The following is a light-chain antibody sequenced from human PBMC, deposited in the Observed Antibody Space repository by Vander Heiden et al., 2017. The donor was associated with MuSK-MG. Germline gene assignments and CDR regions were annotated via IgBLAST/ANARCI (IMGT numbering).Light chain of an antibody. V-gene: IGKV2-28*01. CDR2: LGS. CDR3: MQALQTPWT. Sequence: DIVMTQSPLSLPVTPGGPASISCRSSQSLLHSNGYNYLDWYLQKPGQSPQLLIYLGSNRASGVPDRFSGSGSGTDFTLKISRVEAEDVGVYYCMQALQTPWTFGPGTKVDIK. J-gene: IGKJ3*01. CDR1: QSLLHSNGYNY.